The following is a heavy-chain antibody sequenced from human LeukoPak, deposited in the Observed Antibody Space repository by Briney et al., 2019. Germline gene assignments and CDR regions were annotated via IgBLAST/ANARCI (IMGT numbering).Heavy chain of an antibody. CDR2: ISSSSTYI. CDR1: GFTFSSYS. V-gene: IGHV3-21*04. Sequence: GGSLRLSCAASGFTFSSYSMSWVRQAPGKGLEWVSSISSSSTYIYYADSVKGRFTISRDNSKNTLYLQMNSLRAEDTAVYYCAKGLRGNWNAGYWGQGTLVTVSS. CDR3: AKGLRGNWNAGY. J-gene: IGHJ4*02. D-gene: IGHD1-1*01.